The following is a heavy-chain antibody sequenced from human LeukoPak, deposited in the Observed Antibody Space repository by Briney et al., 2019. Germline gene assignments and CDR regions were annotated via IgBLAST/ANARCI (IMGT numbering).Heavy chain of an antibody. D-gene: IGHD2-2*02. CDR2: ISGSGSAT. CDR1: GFTFSNYG. J-gene: IGHJ4*02. Sequence: GGSLRLSCAASGFTFSNYGISWVRQAPGKGLEWVSTISGSGSATYNAGSVKGRLTTSRDNSNNTLYLQMNSLRAEDTAVYYCAKTEAPAAIRAGSDYWGQGTLVTVSS. V-gene: IGHV3-23*01. CDR3: AKTEAPAAIRAGSDY.